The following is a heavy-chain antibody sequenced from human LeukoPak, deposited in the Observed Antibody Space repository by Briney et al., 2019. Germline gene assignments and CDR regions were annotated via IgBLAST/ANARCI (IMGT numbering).Heavy chain of an antibody. J-gene: IGHJ4*02. CDR3: ARARYCSGGSCYAEY. CDR1: GYSFTTYW. V-gene: IGHV5-51*01. D-gene: IGHD2-15*01. CDR2: IYAGDSDT. Sequence: GESLKISCKCSGYSFTTYWIGWVRQMPGKGLEWMGIIYAGDSDTRYSPSFQGQVTISADKSISTAYLQWSSLKASDTAMYYCARARYCSGGSCYAEYWGQGTLVTVSS.